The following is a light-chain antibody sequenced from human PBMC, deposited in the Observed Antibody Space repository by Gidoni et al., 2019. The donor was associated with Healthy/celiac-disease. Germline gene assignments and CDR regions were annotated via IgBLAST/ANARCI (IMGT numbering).Light chain of an antibody. V-gene: IGKV1-39*01. CDR3: QPSYSTRWT. CDR1: HSSRSY. Sequence: DIQMTHSPSSLSASVGDRVTITGRARHSSRSYLDWYQQKPGKAPKLLSYAASSVQSGVPSRFRGSGAGTDFTLTISSLQPEDFAPYYCQPSYSTRWTFGQXTKVEIK. J-gene: IGKJ1*01. CDR2: AAS.